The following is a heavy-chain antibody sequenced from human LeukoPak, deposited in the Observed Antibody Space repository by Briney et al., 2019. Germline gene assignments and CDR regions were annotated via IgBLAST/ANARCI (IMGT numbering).Heavy chain of an antibody. CDR3: ARGDDYYGSGSYYFDY. CDR1: GFTFPNYA. CDR2: ISGSAFNT. Sequence: GGSLRLSCAASGFTFPNYAMNWVRQAPGKGLEWVSAISGSAFNTYYADSVKGRFTISRDNAKNSLYLQMNSLRAEDTAVYYCARGDDYYGSGSYYFDYWGQGTLVTVSS. D-gene: IGHD3-10*01. J-gene: IGHJ4*02. V-gene: IGHV3-23*01.